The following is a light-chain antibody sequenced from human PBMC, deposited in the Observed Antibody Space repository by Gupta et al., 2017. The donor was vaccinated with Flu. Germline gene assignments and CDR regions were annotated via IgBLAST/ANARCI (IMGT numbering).Light chain of an antibody. Sequence: SPGEGATLSCRASQSVASYLAWYQQKTGQAPRLLIYGSSSRATGIPDRFIGSGSGTDFSLTISRLEPEEFEVYYCQHYGTSPTFGTGTKL. V-gene: IGKV3-20*01. CDR2: GSS. J-gene: IGKJ2*01. CDR3: QHYGTSPT. CDR1: QSVASY.